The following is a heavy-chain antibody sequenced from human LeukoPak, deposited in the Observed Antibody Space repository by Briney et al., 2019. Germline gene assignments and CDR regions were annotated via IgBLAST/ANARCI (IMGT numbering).Heavy chain of an antibody. D-gene: IGHD3-10*01. Sequence: GGSLRLPCAASGFTFSSYAMSWVRQAPGKGLEWVSAISGSGGSTYYADSVKGRFTISRDNSKNTLYLQMNSLRAEDTAVYYCAKGKEGITMVRGVITSFDYWGQGTLVTVSS. CDR1: GFTFSSYA. CDR2: ISGSGGST. CDR3: AKGKEGITMVRGVITSFDY. J-gene: IGHJ4*02. V-gene: IGHV3-23*01.